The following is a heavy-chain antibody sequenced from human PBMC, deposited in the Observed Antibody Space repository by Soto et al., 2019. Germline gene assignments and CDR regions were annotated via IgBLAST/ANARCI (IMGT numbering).Heavy chain of an antibody. D-gene: IGHD6-6*01. J-gene: IGHJ4*02. CDR2: ISGSGGST. Sequence: GGSLRLSCAASGFTFSSYAMSWVRQAPGKGLEWVSAISGSGGSTYYADSVKGRFTISRDNSKNTLYLQMNSLRAEDTAVYYCANFPVRNVAARFFGYWGQGTLVTVSS. CDR1: GFTFSSYA. CDR3: ANFPVRNVAARFFGY. V-gene: IGHV3-23*01.